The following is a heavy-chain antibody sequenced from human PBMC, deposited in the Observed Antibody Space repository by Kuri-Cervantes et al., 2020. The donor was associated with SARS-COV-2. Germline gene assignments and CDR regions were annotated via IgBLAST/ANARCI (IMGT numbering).Heavy chain of an antibody. CDR1: GGSISSSSYY. CDR3: AGQPPDIVRPYNWFDP. D-gene: IGHD5-12*01. CDR2: IYYSGSN. J-gene: IGHJ5*02. Sequence: SETLSLTCTVSGGSISSSSYYWGWIRQPPGKGLEWIGSIYYSGSNYYNPTLKSRVTISVDTSKNQFSLKLSSVTAADTAVYYCAGQPPDIVRPYNWFDPWGQGTLVTVSS. V-gene: IGHV4-39*01.